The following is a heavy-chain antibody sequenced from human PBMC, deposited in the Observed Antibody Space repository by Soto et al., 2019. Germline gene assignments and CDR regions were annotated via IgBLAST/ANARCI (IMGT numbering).Heavy chain of an antibody. CDR3: VKNRGAGSLYNWSFAS. CDR2: IYSGGST. CDR1: GFTVSSNY. J-gene: IGHJ2*01. D-gene: IGHD1-26*01. V-gene: IGHV3-53*01. Sequence: GGSLRLSCAASGFTVSSNYMSWVRQAPGKGLEWVSVIYSGGSTYYADSVKGRFTISRDNSRNTLYLQMNSLRADDTAVYYCVKNRGAGSLYNWSFASWGRGSLVTVSS.